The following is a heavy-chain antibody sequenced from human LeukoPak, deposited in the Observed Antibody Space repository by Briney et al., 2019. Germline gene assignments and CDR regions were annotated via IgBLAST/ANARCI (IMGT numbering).Heavy chain of an antibody. CDR1: GGSISSSSYY. J-gene: IGHJ2*01. Sequence: SENLSLTCTVSGGSISSSSYYWGWIRQPPGKGLEWIGSIYYSGSTDYNPSLKSRVTMSVDTSKSQISLNLSSVTAADTAVYYCARGRRDPLWGRGTLVTVSS. D-gene: IGHD5-24*01. V-gene: IGHV4-39*07. CDR2: IYYSGST. CDR3: ARGRRDPL.